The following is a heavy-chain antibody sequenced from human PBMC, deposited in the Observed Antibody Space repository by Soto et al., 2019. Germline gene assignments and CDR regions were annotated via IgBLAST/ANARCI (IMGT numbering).Heavy chain of an antibody. Sequence: PGGSLRLACAAYWFTFSGYGMHWVRQAPGKGLELVAVISYDGTNEYYEDSVKGRFTISRDNSNNTLYLQMNRLRIEDTAVYFCAKEDPSGMYSLDYWGQGSQVTVSS. J-gene: IGHJ4*02. CDR1: WFTFSGYG. CDR3: AKEDPSGMYSLDY. CDR2: ISYDGTNE. V-gene: IGHV3-30*18. D-gene: IGHD1-26*01.